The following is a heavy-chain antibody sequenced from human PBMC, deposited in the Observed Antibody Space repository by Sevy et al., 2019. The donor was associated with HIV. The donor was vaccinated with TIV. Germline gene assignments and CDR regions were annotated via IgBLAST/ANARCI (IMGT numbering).Heavy chain of an antibody. CDR1: GFSVSGNY. CDR2: IYTGGDT. CDR3: VRGAFD. Sequence: GGSLRLSCAASGFSVSGNYMNWVRQAPGKGLEWVSVIYTGGDTYYADSVRGRFTISRDNSRNTVYLQMNNLRADDTAVYYCVRGAFDWGQGTLVTVSS. J-gene: IGHJ4*02. V-gene: IGHV3-53*01. D-gene: IGHD3-10*01.